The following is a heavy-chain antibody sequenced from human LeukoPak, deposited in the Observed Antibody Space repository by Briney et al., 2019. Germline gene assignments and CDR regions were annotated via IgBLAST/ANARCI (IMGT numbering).Heavy chain of an antibody. D-gene: IGHD3-10*01. J-gene: IGHJ6*03. CDR3: ARGRREHGAGSGIDYYYYYMDV. Sequence: GSSVKVSCKASGGTFSSYAISWVRHAPGHGLEWMGGIIPIFGTAKYAQKFQGRVTITTDESASTAYMDLSNLRSEDTAVYYCARGRREHGAGSGIDYYYYYMDVWGEGTTVTVSS. CDR1: GGTFSSYA. CDR2: IIPIFGTA. V-gene: IGHV1-69*05.